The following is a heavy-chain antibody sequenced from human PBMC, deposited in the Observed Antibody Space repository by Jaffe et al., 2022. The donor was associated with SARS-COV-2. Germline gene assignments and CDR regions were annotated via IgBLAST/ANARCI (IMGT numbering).Heavy chain of an antibody. V-gene: IGHV4-39*01. D-gene: IGHD6-6*01. CDR2: IYYSGST. CDR3: ARTPEGEQLAYGAFDI. J-gene: IGHJ3*02. CDR1: GGSISSSSYY. Sequence: QLQLQESGPGLVKPSETLSLTCTVSGGSISSSSYYWGWIRQPPGKGLEWIGSIYYSGSTYYNPSLKSRVTISVDTSKNQFSLKLSSVTAADTAVYYCARTPEGEQLAYGAFDIWGQGTMVTVSS.